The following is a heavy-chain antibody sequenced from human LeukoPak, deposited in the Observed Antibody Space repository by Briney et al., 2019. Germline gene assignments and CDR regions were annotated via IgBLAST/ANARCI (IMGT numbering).Heavy chain of an antibody. D-gene: IGHD1-7*01. V-gene: IGHV4-59*11. Sequence: PSETLSLTCTVSGGSISSHYWSWIRQPPGKGLEWIGYIYYSGSTNYNPSLKSRVTISVDTSKNQFSLKLSSVTAADTAVYYCARGPTLELQFDPWGQGALVTVSS. J-gene: IGHJ5*02. CDR3: ARGPTLELQFDP. CDR1: GGSISSHY. CDR2: IYYSGST.